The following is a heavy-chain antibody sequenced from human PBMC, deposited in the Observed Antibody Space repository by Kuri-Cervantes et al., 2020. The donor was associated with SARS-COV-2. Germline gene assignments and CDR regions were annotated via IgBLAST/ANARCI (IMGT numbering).Heavy chain of an antibody. D-gene: IGHD3-22*01. CDR2: ISAYNGNT. V-gene: IGHV1-18*01. CDR3: ASFTYYYDSSGSPGYGY. J-gene: IGHJ4*02. Sequence: GGSLRLSCAASGFTFSSYAMSWVRQAPGQGLEWMGWISAYNGNTNYAQKLQGRVTMTTDTSTSTAYMELRSLRSDDTAVYYCASFTYYYDSSGSPGYGYWGQGTLVTVSS. CDR1: GFTFSSYA.